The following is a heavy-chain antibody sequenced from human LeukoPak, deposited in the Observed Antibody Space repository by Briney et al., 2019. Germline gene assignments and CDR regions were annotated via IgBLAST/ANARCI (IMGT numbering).Heavy chain of an antibody. J-gene: IGHJ6*03. CDR3: ARVDEGYSYGYRYYYYYMDV. Sequence: GASVKVSCKASGYTFTGYYMHWVRQAPGQGLEWMGWISAYNGNTNYAQKLQGRVTMTTDTSTSTAYMELRSLRSDDTAVYYCARVDEGYSYGYRYYYYYMDVWGKGTTVTVSS. D-gene: IGHD5-18*01. CDR1: GYTFTGYY. V-gene: IGHV1-18*04. CDR2: ISAYNGNT.